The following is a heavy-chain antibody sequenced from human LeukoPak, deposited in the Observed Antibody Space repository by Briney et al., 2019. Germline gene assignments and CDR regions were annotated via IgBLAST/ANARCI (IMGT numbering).Heavy chain of an antibody. Sequence: SETLSLTCTVSGGSISSYYWSWIRQPAGKGLGWIGRMQISGITNYNPSLQSRVTMSLDTSKNQFSLKLSSVTAADTAVYYCARDLVVAPYNWFDPWGQGTLVTVSS. J-gene: IGHJ5*02. V-gene: IGHV4-4*07. D-gene: IGHD2-2*01. CDR2: MQISGIT. CDR3: ARDLVVAPYNWFDP. CDR1: GGSISSYY.